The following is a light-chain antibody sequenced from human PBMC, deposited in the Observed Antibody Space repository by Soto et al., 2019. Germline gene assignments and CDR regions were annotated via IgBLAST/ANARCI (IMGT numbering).Light chain of an antibody. Sequence: QSVLTQPPSASGTPGQRVTISCSGGSSNIGSNTVNWFQQLSGTAPKLLIYSNNQRPSGVPDRFSVSKSGTSASLAISGLQSEDEADYYCAAWDDSLTGPVFGGGTKLTVL. J-gene: IGLJ3*02. V-gene: IGLV1-44*01. CDR3: AAWDDSLTGPV. CDR1: SSNIGSNT. CDR2: SNN.